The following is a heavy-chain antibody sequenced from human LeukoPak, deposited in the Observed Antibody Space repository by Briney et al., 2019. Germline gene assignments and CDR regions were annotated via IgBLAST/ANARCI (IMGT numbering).Heavy chain of an antibody. Sequence: SETLSLTCTVSGGSISGHYWTWIRQPPGKGLEWIGQIHYTGRPNYNPSLNSRITISVDTSKNQSSLQLSSVTAADTAIYYCARFGVEYEMDVWGDGSTVTVFS. V-gene: IGHV4-59*11. D-gene: IGHD3-3*01. CDR2: IHYTGRP. CDR3: ARFGVEYEMDV. CDR1: GGSISGHY. J-gene: IGHJ6*01.